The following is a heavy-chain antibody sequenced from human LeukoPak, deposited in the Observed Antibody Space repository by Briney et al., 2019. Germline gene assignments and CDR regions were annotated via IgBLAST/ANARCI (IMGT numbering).Heavy chain of an antibody. CDR1: GFTVSSNY. D-gene: IGHD1-26*01. V-gene: IGHV3-53*01. CDR2: IYSGGST. Sequence: GGSLRLSCAASGFTVSSNYMSWVRQAPGKGLEWVSVIYSGGSTYYADSVKGRFTISRDNSKNTLYLQMNSLRAEDTAVYHCARNSGSYYGGHYYYYYGMDVWGQGTTVTVSS. CDR3: ARNSGSYYGGHYYYYYGMDV. J-gene: IGHJ6*02.